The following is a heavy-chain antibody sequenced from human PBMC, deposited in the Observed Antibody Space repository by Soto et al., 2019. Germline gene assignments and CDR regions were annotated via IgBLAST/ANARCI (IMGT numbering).Heavy chain of an antibody. CDR2: IYNSGST. J-gene: IGHJ6*03. D-gene: IGHD3-10*01. CDR1: GGSISSYF. CDR3: ARPVWFGDTYYMDV. Sequence: SETLSLTCTVSGGSISSYFWSWIRQPPGKGLEWIGYIYNSGSTNYNPSLKSRVTISVETSKKQFSLKLSSVTAADTAVYYCARPVWFGDTYYMDVWGKGTTVTVSS. V-gene: IGHV4-59*08.